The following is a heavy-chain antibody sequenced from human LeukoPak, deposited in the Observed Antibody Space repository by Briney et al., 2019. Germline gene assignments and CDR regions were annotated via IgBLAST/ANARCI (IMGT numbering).Heavy chain of an antibody. Sequence: SETLSLTCAVYGGSFSGYYWSWIRQPPGKGLDWIGEINHSGSTNYNPSLKSRVTISVDTSKNQFSLRLSSVTAADTAFYYGARRGGYSILTGYYADYWGQGTLVTVSS. CDR1: GGSFSGYY. J-gene: IGHJ4*02. CDR3: ARRGGYSILTGYYADY. V-gene: IGHV4-34*01. CDR2: INHSGST. D-gene: IGHD3-9*01.